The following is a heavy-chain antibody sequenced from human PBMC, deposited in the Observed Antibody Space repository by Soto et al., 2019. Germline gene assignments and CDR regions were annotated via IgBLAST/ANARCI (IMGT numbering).Heavy chain of an antibody. J-gene: IGHJ4*02. CDR3: ARDVEKRNFYEFWSGSLQ. CDR1: GFTFSTYW. Sequence: EVHLVESGGALVQPGGPLRLSCAASGFTFSTYWMTWVRQAPGKGLEWVANINQDGSETFYVDSVKGRFTISRDNAKNSLYLQMNSLRAEDTAVYYCARDVEKRNFYEFWSGSLQWGQGTLVTVSS. D-gene: IGHD3-3*01. CDR2: INQDGSET. V-gene: IGHV3-7*01.